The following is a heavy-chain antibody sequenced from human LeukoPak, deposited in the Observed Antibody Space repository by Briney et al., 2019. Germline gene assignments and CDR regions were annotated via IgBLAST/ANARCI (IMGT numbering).Heavy chain of an antibody. J-gene: IGHJ4*02. D-gene: IGHD3-3*01. V-gene: IGHV3-21*01. CDR2: ISISSSYI. CDR3: ARDLGYYDFWSPRGGFDY. CDR1: GFTFSSYS. Sequence: GGSLRLSCAASGFTFSSYSMNWVRQAPGKGLEWVSSISISSSYIYYADSVKGQFTISRDNAKNSLYLQMNSLRAEDTAVYYCARDLGYYDFWSPRGGFDYWGQGTLVTVSS.